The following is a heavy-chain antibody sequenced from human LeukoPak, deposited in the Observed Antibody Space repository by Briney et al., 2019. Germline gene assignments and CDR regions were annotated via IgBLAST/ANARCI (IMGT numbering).Heavy chain of an antibody. CDR2: ISDNSYWN. CDR1: GFTFSSYS. D-gene: IGHD3-10*01. Sequence: PGGSLRLSCAASGFTFSSYSMSWVRQAPGKGLEWVSSISDNSYWNYYADSVEGRFFISRDNAKNSLYLQMNSLRAEDTAVYYCARDQGDYYGSGVPLDYWGQGTLVTVSS. CDR3: ARDQGDYYGSGVPLDY. V-gene: IGHV3-21*01. J-gene: IGHJ4*02.